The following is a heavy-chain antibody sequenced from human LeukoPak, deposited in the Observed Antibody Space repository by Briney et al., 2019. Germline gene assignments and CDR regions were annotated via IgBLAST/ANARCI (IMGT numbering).Heavy chain of an antibody. V-gene: IGHV3-33*01. CDR3: ARDPDDYGDYSYFDY. Sequence: GGSLRLSCAASGFTFSSYGMHWVRQAPGKGLEWVAVIWYDGSNKYYGDSVKGRFTISRDNSKNTLFLQMNGLRAEDTAVYYCARDPDDYGDYSYFDYWGQGTLVTVSS. CDR1: GFTFSSYG. D-gene: IGHD4-17*01. J-gene: IGHJ4*02. CDR2: IWYDGSNK.